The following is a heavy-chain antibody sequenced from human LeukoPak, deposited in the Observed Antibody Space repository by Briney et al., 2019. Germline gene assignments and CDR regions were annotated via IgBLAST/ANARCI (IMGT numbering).Heavy chain of an antibody. V-gene: IGHV3-30*02. CDR2: IWYDGSNK. CDR3: AKDVAILEGFDY. J-gene: IGHJ4*02. Sequence: GGSLRLSCAASGFTFSSYGMHWVRQAPGKGLEWVAVIWYDGSNKYYADSVKGRFTISRDNSKNTLYLQMNSLRPEDTAVYYCAKDVAILEGFDYWGQGTLVTVSS. CDR1: GFTFSSYG. D-gene: IGHD3-3*01.